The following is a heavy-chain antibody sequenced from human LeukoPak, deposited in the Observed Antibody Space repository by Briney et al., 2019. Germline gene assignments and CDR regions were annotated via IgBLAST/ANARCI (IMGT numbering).Heavy chain of an antibody. CDR1: GGTFSSYA. V-gene: IGHV1-18*01. CDR3: ARDNLSMTTVTTHWFDP. D-gene: IGHD4-17*01. CDR2: ISAYNGNT. Sequence: ASVKVSCKASGGTFSSYAISWVRQAPGQGLEWMGWISAYNGNTNYAQKLQGRVTMTTDTSTSTAYMELRSLRSDDTAVYYCARDNLSMTTVTTHWFDPWGQGTLVTVSS. J-gene: IGHJ5*02.